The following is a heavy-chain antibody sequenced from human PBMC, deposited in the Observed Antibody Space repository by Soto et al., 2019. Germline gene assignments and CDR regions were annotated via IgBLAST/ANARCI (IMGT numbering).Heavy chain of an antibody. D-gene: IGHD3-16*01. Sequence: TLSLTCTVSGGSVSSGSYYWSWIRQPPGKGLEWIGYIYYSGSTNYNPSLKSRVTISVDTSKNQFSLKLSSVTAADTAVYYCARLEPVYVDQYYFDYWGQGTLVTVSS. V-gene: IGHV4-61*01. CDR1: GGSVSSGSYY. CDR2: IYYSGST. CDR3: ARLEPVYVDQYYFDY. J-gene: IGHJ4*02.